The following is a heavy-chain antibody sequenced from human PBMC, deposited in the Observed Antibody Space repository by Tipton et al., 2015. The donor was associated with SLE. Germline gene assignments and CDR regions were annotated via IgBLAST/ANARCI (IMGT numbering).Heavy chain of an antibody. J-gene: IGHJ2*01. V-gene: IGHV4-38-2*02. Sequence: LRLSCAASGFTFSSYGMHWVRQAPGKGLEWIGSFYYGKSTFYNPSLKSRVTISVDTSKNQFSLKLSSVTAADTAVYYCARDRRGWYFDLWGRGTLVTVSS. CDR2: FYYGKST. D-gene: IGHD3-10*01. CDR1: GFTFSSYG. CDR3: ARDRRGWYFDL.